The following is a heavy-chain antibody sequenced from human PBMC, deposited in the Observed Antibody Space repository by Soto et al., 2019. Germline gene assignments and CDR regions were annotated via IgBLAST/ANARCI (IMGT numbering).Heavy chain of an antibody. Sequence: EVQLVESGGGSVQPGRSLRLSCAASGFSFDDYGMHWVRQGPGKGLEWVSGISWNSGDIYYADSVKGRFTISRDNAKRSLYQQMNSLRTEDMALSFCAKANELDRDGTFDYWGQGILVTVSS. V-gene: IGHV3-9*03. CDR1: GFSFDDYG. CDR3: AKANELDRDGTFDY. D-gene: IGHD2-2*03. J-gene: IGHJ4*02. CDR2: ISWNSGDI.